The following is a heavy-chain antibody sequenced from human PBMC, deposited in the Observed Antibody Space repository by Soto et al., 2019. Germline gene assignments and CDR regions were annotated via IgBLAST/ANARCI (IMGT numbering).Heavy chain of an antibody. D-gene: IGHD1-26*01. CDR1: GYTFTGYG. CDR3: ARDGGYSGSY. V-gene: IGHV1-18*01. J-gene: IGHJ4*02. CDR2: ISAYNGNT. Sequence: VKLGQPGAEVKKPGASVKVPCKASGYTFTGYGITWVGQAPGQGLEGMGWISAYNGNTNYAQKLQGRVTKTTDTSASTAYMELRSLRSDDTAVYYCARDGGYSGSYWGQGTLVTVSS.